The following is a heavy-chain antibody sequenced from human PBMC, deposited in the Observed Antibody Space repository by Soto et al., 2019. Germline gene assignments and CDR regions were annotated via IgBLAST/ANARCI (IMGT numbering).Heavy chain of an antibody. D-gene: IGHD3-10*01. CDR3: AGTGDRWSRRIDY. Sequence: QVQLQESGPGLVKPSQTLSLXCTVSGGSISSGGYYWSWIRQHPGKGLEWIGYIYYSGSTYYNPSLKSRVTISVDTSKNQFSLKLSSVTAADTAVYYCAGTGDRWSRRIDYWGQGTLVTVSS. CDR1: GGSISSGGYY. V-gene: IGHV4-31*03. CDR2: IYYSGST. J-gene: IGHJ4*02.